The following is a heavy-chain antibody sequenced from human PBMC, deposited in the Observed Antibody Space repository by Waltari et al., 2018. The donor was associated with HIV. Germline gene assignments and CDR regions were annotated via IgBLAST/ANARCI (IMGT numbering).Heavy chain of an antibody. CDR3: ATDQSLTMVRGKGGFDP. D-gene: IGHD3-10*01. CDR2: FDPEDGET. J-gene: IGHJ5*02. CDR1: GYTLTELS. V-gene: IGHV1-24*01. Sequence: QVQLVQSGAEVKKPGASVKVSCKVSGYTLTELSMHWVRQAPGNGLEWMGGFDPEDGETSYAQKFQRRVTRTEDTSTDTAYMELSSLRSEDTAVYYCATDQSLTMVRGKGGFDPWGQGTLVTVSS.